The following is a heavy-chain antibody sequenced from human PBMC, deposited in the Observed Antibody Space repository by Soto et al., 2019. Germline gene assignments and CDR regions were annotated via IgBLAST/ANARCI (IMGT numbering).Heavy chain of an antibody. Sequence: EVQLLESGGGLIQPGGSLRLSCAASGFTFSSYGMSWVRQAPGKGLEWVSVISGSGGITDYADSVKGRFNISRDNSKNALYLQMTSLRAEESAIYHCAKGRYEVISAATNHWGQGNLVPVAS. D-gene: IGHD2-2*01. V-gene: IGHV3-23*01. CDR2: ISGSGGIT. J-gene: IGHJ5*02. CDR1: GFTFSSYG. CDR3: AKGRYEVISAATNH.